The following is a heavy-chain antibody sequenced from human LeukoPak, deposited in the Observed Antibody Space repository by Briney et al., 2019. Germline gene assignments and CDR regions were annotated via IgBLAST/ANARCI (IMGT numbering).Heavy chain of an antibody. J-gene: IGHJ4*02. CDR1: GYTFTSYY. V-gene: IGHV1-3*01. CDR3: ARPRVVTAIFDY. CDR2: INAGNGNT. D-gene: IGHD2-21*02. Sequence: GASVKVSCKASGYTFTSYYMHWVRQAPGQRLEWMGWINAGNGNTKYSQKFQGRVTITRDTSASTAYMELSSLRSEDTAVYYCARPRVVTAIFDYWGQGTLVTVSS.